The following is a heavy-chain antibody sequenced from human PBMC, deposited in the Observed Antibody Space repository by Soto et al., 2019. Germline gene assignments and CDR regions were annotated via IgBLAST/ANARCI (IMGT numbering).Heavy chain of an antibody. CDR3: ARDNDRPQLGGNYYYILDV. V-gene: IGHV1-69*12. J-gene: IGHJ6*02. D-gene: IGHD2-8*01. CDR1: GGTFRTAA. CDR2: IMPVFRTP. Sequence: QVQLEQSGAEVKKPGSSVKVSCKASGGTFRTAAVSWVRQAPGQGLEWMGGIMPVFRTPDYAQKFHDRVTITADESTSTAYMELGALRSDDTAVYYCARDNDRPQLGGNYYYILDVWGQGTTITVSS.